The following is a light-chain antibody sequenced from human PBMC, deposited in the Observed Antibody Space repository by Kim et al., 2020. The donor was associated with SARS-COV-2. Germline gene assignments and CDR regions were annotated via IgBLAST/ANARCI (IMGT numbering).Light chain of an antibody. J-gene: IGKJ2*01. CDR1: QSVRSS. Sequence: DIQMTQSPSTVSASVGDRVTITCRASQSVRSSLAWHQQKPGKAPNLVMYAASSLESGVPSRFSGSGSGTEFTLTINSLQPDDFATYYCQQYDNDPVTFGQGTKLEI. CDR2: AAS. V-gene: IGKV1-5*01. CDR3: QQYDNDPVT.